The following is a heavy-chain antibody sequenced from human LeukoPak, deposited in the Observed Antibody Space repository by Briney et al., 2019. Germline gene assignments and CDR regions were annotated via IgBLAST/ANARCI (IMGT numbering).Heavy chain of an antibody. D-gene: IGHD3-10*01. CDR3: ARSLYSGGGHYYFDY. J-gene: IGHJ4*02. Sequence: SETLSLTCAVPGGSLSAYIWSWIRQTPGKGLEWIGYFYHSGDTRFSPSLTGRVTISLDTSKNQFSLKLTSVTTADTAVYYCARSLYSGGGHYYFDYWGQGIQVTVSS. CDR2: FYHSGDT. V-gene: IGHV4-59*01. CDR1: GGSLSAYI.